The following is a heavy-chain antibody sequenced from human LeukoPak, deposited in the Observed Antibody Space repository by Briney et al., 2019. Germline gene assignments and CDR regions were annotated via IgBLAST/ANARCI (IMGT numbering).Heavy chain of an antibody. J-gene: IGHJ4*02. D-gene: IGHD3-9*01. CDR1: GYSFTSYW. CDR3: ARSGRDWSHFDY. V-gene: IGHV5-51*01. CDR2: IYPGDSDS. Sequence: GASLKISCKGSGYSFTSYWIGWVRQMPGKRLEWMGYIYPGDSDSRYSSSFQGEVTISADTSISSAYLQWSRLKAADTALYCCARSGRDWSHFDYWGQGTLVTVSS.